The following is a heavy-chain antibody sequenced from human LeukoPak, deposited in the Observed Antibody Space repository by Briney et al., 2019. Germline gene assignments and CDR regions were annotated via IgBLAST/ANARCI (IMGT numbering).Heavy chain of an antibody. CDR3: AKDQSSGYSFDY. CDR2: ISGSGGST. J-gene: IGHJ4*02. CDR1: GFTFSSYA. Sequence: GGSLRLSCAASGFTFSSYAMSWVRQAPGKGLEWVSAISGSGGSTYYADSVQGRFTISRDNSKNTLYLQMNSLRAEDTAIYYCAKDQSSGYSFDYWGQGTLVTVSS. D-gene: IGHD6-19*01. V-gene: IGHV3-23*01.